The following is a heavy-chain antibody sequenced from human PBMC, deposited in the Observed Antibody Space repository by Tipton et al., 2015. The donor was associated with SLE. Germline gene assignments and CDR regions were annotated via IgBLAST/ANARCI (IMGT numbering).Heavy chain of an antibody. CDR2: INHSGST. D-gene: IGHD2-15*01. V-gene: IGHV4-34*01. CDR3: ARDGGVVAANFDY. CDR1: GGSFSGYY. J-gene: IGHJ4*02. Sequence: LRLSCAVYGGSFSGYYWSWIRQPPGKGLEWIGEINHSGSTNYNPSLKSRVTISVDTSKNQFSLKLSSVTAADTAVYYCARDGGVVAANFDYWGQGTLVTVSS.